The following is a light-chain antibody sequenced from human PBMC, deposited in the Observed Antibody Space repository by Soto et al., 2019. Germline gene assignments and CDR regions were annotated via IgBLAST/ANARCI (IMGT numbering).Light chain of an antibody. J-gene: IGLJ2*01. CDR2: RNN. Sequence: QAVVTQPPSASGTPGQRVTISCYGGSSNIGTNFVSWYQQLPGTAPKLLIHRNNQRPSGVPDRFSGSRSGTSAPLAISGLRSEDEADYFCAAWDDSLSALVFGGGTKLTVL. CDR3: AAWDDSLSALV. V-gene: IGLV1-47*01. CDR1: SSNIGTNF.